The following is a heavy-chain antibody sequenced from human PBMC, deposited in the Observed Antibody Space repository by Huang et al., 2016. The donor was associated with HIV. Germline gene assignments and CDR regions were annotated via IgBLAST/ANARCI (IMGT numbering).Heavy chain of an antibody. D-gene: IGHD3-10*01. CDR3: ATGLLLGDFDY. CDR1: GGSISSSDYY. V-gene: IGHV4-39*01. J-gene: IGHJ4*02. CDR2: LYYSGTT. Sequence: QLQLQESGPGLVKPSETLSLTCTVSGGSISSSDYYWGWLRQPPGKGLEWIGSLYYSGTTYYNPSRKSRVIISVDTSKNQFSLRLSSVTAAETSVYYCATGLLLGDFDYWGQGTLVTVSS.